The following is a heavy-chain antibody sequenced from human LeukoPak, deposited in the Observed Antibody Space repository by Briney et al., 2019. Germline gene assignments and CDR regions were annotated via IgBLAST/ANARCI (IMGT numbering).Heavy chain of an antibody. V-gene: IGHV4-59*01. CDR1: GGSISSYY. CDR2: IYYSGST. Sequence: SETLSLTCTVSGGSISSYYWSWIRQPPGKGLEWSGYIYYSGSTNYNPSLKSRVTISVDTSKNQFSLKLSSVTAADTAVYYCARAFGGNPYFDYWGQGTLVTVSS. D-gene: IGHD2-15*01. J-gene: IGHJ4*02. CDR3: ARAFGGNPYFDY.